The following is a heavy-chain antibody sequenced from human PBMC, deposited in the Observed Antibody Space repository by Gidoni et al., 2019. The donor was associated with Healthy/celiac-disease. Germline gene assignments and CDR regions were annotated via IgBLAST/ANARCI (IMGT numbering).Heavy chain of an antibody. CDR2: ISGSCGST. Sequence: EVQLLESGGGLVQPGGSLRPSCADSGFTFSSYAISWVRQAPGKGLEWVSAISGSCGSTYYADSVKCRFTISRDNSKNTLYLQMNSLRAEDTAVYYCANPAARRVPVWYFDYWGQGTLVTVSS. D-gene: IGHD3-16*01. CDR1: GFTFSSYA. V-gene: IGHV3-23*01. J-gene: IGHJ4*02. CDR3: ANPAARRVPVWYFDY.